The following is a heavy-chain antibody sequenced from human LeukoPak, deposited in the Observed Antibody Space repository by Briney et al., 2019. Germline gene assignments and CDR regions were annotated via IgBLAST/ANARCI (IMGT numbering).Heavy chain of an antibody. Sequence: SQTLSLTCTVSGGSISSGDYYWSWIRQPPGKGLEWIGYIYYSGSTYYNPSLKSRVTISVDTSKNQFSLKLSSVTAADTAVYYCARWVGATGPFDYWGQGTLVTVSS. V-gene: IGHV4-30-4*08. CDR1: GGSISSGDYY. CDR2: IYYSGST. CDR3: ARWVGATGPFDY. J-gene: IGHJ4*02. D-gene: IGHD1-26*01.